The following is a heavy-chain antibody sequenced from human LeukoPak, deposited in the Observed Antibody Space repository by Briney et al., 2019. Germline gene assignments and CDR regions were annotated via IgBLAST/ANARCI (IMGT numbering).Heavy chain of an antibody. D-gene: IGHD5-18*01. CDR1: GGSISSSSYY. J-gene: IGHJ3*02. CDR2: IYYSGST. V-gene: IGHV4-39*07. CDR3: ARDRDTAMVFAFDI. Sequence: SETLSLTCTVSGGSISSSSYYWGWIRQPPGKGLEWIGSIYYSGSTYYNPSLKSRVTISVDTSKNQFSLKLSSVTAADTAVYYCARDRDTAMVFAFDIWGQGTMVTVSS.